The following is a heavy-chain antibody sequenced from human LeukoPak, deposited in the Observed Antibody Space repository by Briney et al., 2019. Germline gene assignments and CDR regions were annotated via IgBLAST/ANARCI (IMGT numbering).Heavy chain of an antibody. CDR2: IYHSGST. CDR1: GGSFSGYY. D-gene: IGHD6-13*01. V-gene: IGHV4-34*01. CDR3: ARVPIYSSSFYRFDP. Sequence: PSETLSPTCAVYGGSFSGYYWSWIRQPPGKGLEWIGEIYHSGSTNYNPSLKSRVTISVDKSKNQFSLKLSSVTAADTAVYYCARVPIYSSSFYRFDPWGQGTLVTVSS. J-gene: IGHJ5*02.